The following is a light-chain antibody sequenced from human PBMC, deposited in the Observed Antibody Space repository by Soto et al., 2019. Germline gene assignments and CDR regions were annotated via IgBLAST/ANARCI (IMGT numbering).Light chain of an antibody. CDR1: QSVSGN. Sequence: EIVMTQSPGTLSVSPGERATLSCRACQSVSGNLAWYQQKPGQAPRLLIYGPSTRATGIPARFSGSGSGTEFTLTISSLQSEDFAVYYCQQYNNWPRTFGQGTKVEVK. V-gene: IGKV3-15*01. J-gene: IGKJ1*01. CDR3: QQYNNWPRT. CDR2: GPS.